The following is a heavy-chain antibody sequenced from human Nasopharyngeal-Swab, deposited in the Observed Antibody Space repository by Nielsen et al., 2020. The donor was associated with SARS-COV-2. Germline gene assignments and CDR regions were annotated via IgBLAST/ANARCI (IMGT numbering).Heavy chain of an antibody. CDR3: SRDQCARWPGTYYFDY. D-gene: IGHD5-24*01. Sequence: GGSLRLSCAASGFTFSSYWMSWVRQAPGKGLEWVANIKQDGSEKYYVDSVKGRFTISRDNAKNSLYLQMNSLRAEDTAVYYCSRDQCARWPGTYYFDYWGQGTLVTVSS. J-gene: IGHJ4*02. V-gene: IGHV3-7*01. CDR1: GFTFSSYW. CDR2: IKQDGSEK.